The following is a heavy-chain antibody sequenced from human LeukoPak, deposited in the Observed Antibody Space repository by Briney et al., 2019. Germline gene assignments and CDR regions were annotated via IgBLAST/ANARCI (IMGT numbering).Heavy chain of an antibody. CDR2: IKQDGSEK. V-gene: IGHV3-7*01. CDR3: ARFDSSSGIDY. CDR1: GFAFSSYW. J-gene: IGHJ4*02. Sequence: PGGSLRLSCAASGFAFSSYWMSWVRQAPGKGLEWVANIKQDGSEKYYVDSVKGRFTISRDNAKNSLYLQMNSLRAGDTAVYYCARFDSSSGIDYWGQGTLVTVSS. D-gene: IGHD6-6*01.